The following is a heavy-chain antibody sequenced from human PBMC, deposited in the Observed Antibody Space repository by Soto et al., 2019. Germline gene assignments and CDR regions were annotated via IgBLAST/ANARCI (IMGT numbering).Heavy chain of an antibody. CDR1: GGSVSSGDYY. CDR3: ARIPVDTYMINWFDP. CDR2: IYYSGST. J-gene: IGHJ5*02. V-gene: IGHV4-61*08. Sequence: SETLSLTCTVSGGSVSSGDYYWSWIRQPPGKGLEWIGYIYYSGSTNYNPSLKSRVSISLDTSKNQFSLRLTSVTAADTAVFYCARIPVDTYMINWFDPWGQGTLVTVSS. D-gene: IGHD5-18*01.